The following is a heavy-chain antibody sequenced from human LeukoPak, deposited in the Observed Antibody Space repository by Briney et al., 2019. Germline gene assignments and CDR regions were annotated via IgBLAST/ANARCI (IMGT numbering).Heavy chain of an antibody. CDR1: GFTFSSYA. V-gene: IGHV3-23*01. Sequence: GGSLRLSCAASGFTFSSYAMSWVRQAPGKGPEWVSAISGSGGSTYYADSVKGRFTISRDNSKNTLYLQMNSLRAEDTAVYYCAKDRNRWLGKIGDYWGQGTLVTVSS. J-gene: IGHJ4*02. D-gene: IGHD4-23*01. CDR3: AKDRNRWLGKIGDY. CDR2: ISGSGGST.